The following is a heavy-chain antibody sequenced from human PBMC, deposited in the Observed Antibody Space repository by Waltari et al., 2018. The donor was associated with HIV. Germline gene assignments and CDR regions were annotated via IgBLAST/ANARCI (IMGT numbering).Heavy chain of an antibody. CDR2: IYPDDTT. J-gene: IGHJ5*02. V-gene: IGHV3-66*01. CDR1: NFTISTRH. D-gene: IGHD3-22*01. CDR3: AAGVRYYGP. Sequence: EVRLAESGGRLVQPGGSLGLTCVASNFTISTRHVTWVRQAPGWPLGWVAVIYPDDTTHYAESVRGRFSVSRVKSRSSVLLLMNGLSVDDTAVYYCAAGVRYYGPWGQGTRVAVSS.